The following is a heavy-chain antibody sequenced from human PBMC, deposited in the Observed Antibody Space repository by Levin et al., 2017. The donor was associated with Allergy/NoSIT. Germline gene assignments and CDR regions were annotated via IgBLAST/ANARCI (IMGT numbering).Heavy chain of an antibody. D-gene: IGHD6-19*01. CDR3: AREDIAVAGPDY. CDR1: GYTFTGYY. J-gene: IGHJ4*02. V-gene: IGHV1-2*02. Sequence: LGESLKISCKASGYTFTGYYMHWVRQAPGQGLEWMGWINPNSGGTNYAQKFQGRVTMTRDTSISTAYMELSRLRSDDTAVYYCAREDIAVAGPDYWGQGTLVTVSS. CDR2: INPNSGGT.